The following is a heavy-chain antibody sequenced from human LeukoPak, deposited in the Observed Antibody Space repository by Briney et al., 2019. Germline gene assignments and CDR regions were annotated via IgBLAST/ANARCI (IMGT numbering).Heavy chain of an antibody. D-gene: IGHD1-1*01. Sequence: ASVKVSCKASGYTFTGYYMHWVRQAPGQGLEWMGWINPNSGGTNYAQKFQGRVTMTRDTSISTAYMELSGLRSDDTAVYYCASNPGGTSEPFDYWGQGTLVTVSS. CDR3: ASNPGGTSEPFDY. CDR2: INPNSGGT. CDR1: GYTFTGYY. J-gene: IGHJ4*02. V-gene: IGHV1-2*02.